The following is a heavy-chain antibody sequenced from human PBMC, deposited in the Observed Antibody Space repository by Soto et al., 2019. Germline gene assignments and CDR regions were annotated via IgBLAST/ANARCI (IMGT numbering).Heavy chain of an antibody. J-gene: IGHJ5*02. CDR2: IFYSGST. D-gene: IGHD5-12*01. CDR3: ARGGERWLQLRDDWFDP. V-gene: IGHV4-39*07. CDR1: GGSISSSNYY. Sequence: SETLSLTYTVSGGSISSSNYYWGWIRPPPGKGLEWIGTIFYSGSTYYNPSLESRVTISVDPSKNQFSLKLSSVTAADTAVYYCARGGERWLQLRDDWFDPSGQGTLVTVSS.